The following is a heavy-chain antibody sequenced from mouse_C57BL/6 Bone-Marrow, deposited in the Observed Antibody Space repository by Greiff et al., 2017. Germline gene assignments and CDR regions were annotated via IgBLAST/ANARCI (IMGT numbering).Heavy chain of an antibody. J-gene: IGHJ4*01. D-gene: IGHD1-1*01. CDR3: ATYYGSSDYAMDY. CDR2: ISSGGSYT. CDR1: GFTFSSYG. Sequence: EVMLVESGGDLVKPGGSLKLSCAASGFTFSSYGMSWVRQTPDKRLEWVATISSGGSYTYYPDSVKGRFTISRDNAKNTLYLQMSSLKSEDTAMYYCATYYGSSDYAMDYWGQGTSVTVSS. V-gene: IGHV5-6*01.